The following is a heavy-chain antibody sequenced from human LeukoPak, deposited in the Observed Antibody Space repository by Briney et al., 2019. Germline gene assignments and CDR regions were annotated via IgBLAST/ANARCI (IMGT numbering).Heavy chain of an antibody. Sequence: ASVKVSCKASGYTFTSYYIHWVRQDPGQGLEWMGIINPSGGSTKYAQKFQGRVTMTRDTSTNTVYMELSSLRSEDTAVYYCARARYFDWLSPFDYWGQGTLVTVSS. D-gene: IGHD3-9*01. CDR2: INPSGGST. J-gene: IGHJ4*02. CDR3: ARARYFDWLSPFDY. CDR1: GYTFTSYY. V-gene: IGHV1-46*01.